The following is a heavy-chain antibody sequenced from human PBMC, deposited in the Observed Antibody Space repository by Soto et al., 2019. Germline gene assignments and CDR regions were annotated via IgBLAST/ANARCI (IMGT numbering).Heavy chain of an antibody. J-gene: IGHJ4*02. Sequence: EVQLVESGGGLVQPGGSLRLSCAASGFTFSSYAMHWVRQAPGKGLEYVSGISRNGGSTNYANSVKGRFTISGDNSKHTLYLQVGGLRAEDMAGYYLARSGLPFGYWGQGTLVTVSS. CDR3: ARSGLPFGY. V-gene: IGHV3-64*01. CDR2: ISRNGGST. CDR1: GFTFSSYA.